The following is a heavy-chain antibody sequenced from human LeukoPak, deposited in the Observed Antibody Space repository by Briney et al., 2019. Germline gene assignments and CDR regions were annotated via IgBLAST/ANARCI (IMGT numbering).Heavy chain of an antibody. V-gene: IGHV4-31*03. CDR3: ARALSGTFPFDY. J-gene: IGHJ4*02. D-gene: IGHD3-3*01. CDR1: GGSISSGGYY. Sequence: PSETLSLTCTVSGGSISSGGYYWSWIRQHPGKGLEWIGYIYYSGSTYYNPSLKSRVTISVDTSKNQFSLKLSSVAAADTAVYYCARALSGTFPFDYWGQGTLVTVSS. CDR2: IYYSGST.